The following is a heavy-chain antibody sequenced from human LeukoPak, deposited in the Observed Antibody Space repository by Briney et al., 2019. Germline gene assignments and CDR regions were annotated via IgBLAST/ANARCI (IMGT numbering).Heavy chain of an antibody. Sequence: SVKVSCKASGGTFSSYAISWVRQAPGQGLEWMGRIIPILGIANYAQKFQGRVTITADKSTSTAYMELSSLRSEDTAVYYCARDQTYSGSGIYTYFDYWGQGILVTVSS. CDR3: ARDQTYSGSGIYTYFDY. D-gene: IGHD3-10*01. V-gene: IGHV1-69*04. J-gene: IGHJ4*02. CDR2: IIPILGIA. CDR1: GGTFSSYA.